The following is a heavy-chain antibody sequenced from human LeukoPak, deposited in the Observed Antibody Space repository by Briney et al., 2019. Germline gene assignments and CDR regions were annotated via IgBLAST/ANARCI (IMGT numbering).Heavy chain of an antibody. J-gene: IGHJ4*03. D-gene: IGHD3-10*01. CDR3: AKLLRSGELLATDN. CDR1: GFTMSSYD. V-gene: IGHV3-30*02. CDR2: IQYDENNK. Sequence: GGTLRLSCAASGFTMSSYDMHWVRQAPGKGLEWVAFIQYDENNKYYADSVKGRFTISRDTSKNTLYLQMNSLRAEDTAVYYCAKLLRSGELLATDNWGHRTPFTVS.